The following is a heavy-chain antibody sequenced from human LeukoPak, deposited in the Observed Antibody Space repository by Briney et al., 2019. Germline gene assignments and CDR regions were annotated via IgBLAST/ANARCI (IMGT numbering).Heavy chain of an antibody. Sequence: SETLSLTCTVYGGSFSGYCWSWIRQPPGKGRECVGEINHSGSTNYNPSLKSRGTIAVDTSKNQFSLKLTSMTAADTAVYYCTRGKSETVFDYWGQGTLVTVSS. CDR3: TRGKSETVFDY. CDR1: GGSFSGYC. V-gene: IGHV4-34*01. J-gene: IGHJ4*02. CDR2: INHSGST. D-gene: IGHD2-21*02.